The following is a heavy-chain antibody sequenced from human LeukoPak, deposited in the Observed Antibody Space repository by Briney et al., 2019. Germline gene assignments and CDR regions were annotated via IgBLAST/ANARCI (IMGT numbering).Heavy chain of an antibody. CDR3: ASRGGSYSDDFDY. CDR1: GGSISSYY. Sequence: SETLSLTCTVSGGSISSYYWGWIRQPPGKGLEWIGSIYHSGSTYYNPSLKSRVTISVDTSKNQFSLKLSSVTAADTAVYYCASRGGSYSDDFDYWGQGTLVTVSS. CDR2: IYHSGST. J-gene: IGHJ4*02. V-gene: IGHV4-38-2*02. D-gene: IGHD1-26*01.